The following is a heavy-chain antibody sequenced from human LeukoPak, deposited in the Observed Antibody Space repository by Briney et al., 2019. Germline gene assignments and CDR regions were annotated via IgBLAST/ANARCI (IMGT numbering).Heavy chain of an antibody. J-gene: IGHJ4*02. Sequence: PGRSLRLSCAASGFTFSSYGVHWVRQAPGKGLEWVSLIYAGGNTYYPASVKGRFTISRDNSKNTLYLQMNSLRAEDTAVYYCASGEWPQDYWGQGTLVTVSS. V-gene: IGHV3-NL1*01. CDR1: GFTFSSYG. D-gene: IGHD3-10*01. CDR3: ASGEWPQDY. CDR2: IYAGGNT.